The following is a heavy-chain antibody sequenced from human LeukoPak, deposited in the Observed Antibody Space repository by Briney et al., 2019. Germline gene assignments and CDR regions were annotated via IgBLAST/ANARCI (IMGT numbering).Heavy chain of an antibody. D-gene: IGHD6-13*01. CDR1: GFPFSTYW. J-gene: IGHJ4*02. CDR2: INHDGTEK. CDR3: AKPGGLYSSSWHAYYFDY. V-gene: IGHV3-7*02. Sequence: PGESLRLSCAASGFPFSTYWISWVRQAPGQGLERVANINHDGTEKYYVDSVKGRFTISRDYAKNSLYLQMNSLRVEDTAVYYCAKPGGLYSSSWHAYYFDYWGQGTLVTVSS.